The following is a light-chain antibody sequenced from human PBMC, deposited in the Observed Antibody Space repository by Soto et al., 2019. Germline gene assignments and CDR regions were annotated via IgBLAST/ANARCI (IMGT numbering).Light chain of an antibody. CDR1: SSDVGGYNY. J-gene: IGLJ2*01. V-gene: IGLV2-14*01. CDR3: SSYTSSLVV. Sequence: QSVLTQPASVSGSPGQSITISCTGTSSDVGGYNYVSWYQQHPGKAPKLMIYDVSNRPSGVSNRFSGSKSGNTASLTISGLQAEDEADYYCSSYTSSLVVFGGGTKLT. CDR2: DVS.